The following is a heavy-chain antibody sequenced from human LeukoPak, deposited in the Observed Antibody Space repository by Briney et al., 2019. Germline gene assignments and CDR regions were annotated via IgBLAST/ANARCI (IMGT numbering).Heavy chain of an antibody. CDR2: ISRNGIYI. Sequence: GGSLRLSCAASGFTFNNYTMNWVRQAPGKGLEWVSSISRNGIYIKYVDSVKGRFTVSGDNAKNSLYLQMNSLRAEDTAVYYCARDGLPATVANWFDPWGQGTLVTVSS. D-gene: IGHD2-15*01. CDR3: ARDGLPATVANWFDP. V-gene: IGHV3-21*01. CDR1: GFTFNNYT. J-gene: IGHJ5*02.